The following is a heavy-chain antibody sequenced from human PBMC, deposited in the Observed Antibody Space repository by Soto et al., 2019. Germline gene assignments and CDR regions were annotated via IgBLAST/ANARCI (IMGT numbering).Heavy chain of an antibody. D-gene: IGHD3-22*01. CDR2: ITWNSGHI. CDR1: GFNFDDSA. Sequence: EVQLVESGGALVQPGRSLRLSCVASGFNFDDSAMKWVRQVPGKGLEWVSGITWNSGHIIYADSVKGRFTISRDNAKKSLYLELNSLRPEDTALYYCAKGRSSMIVVVMDYWGQGTPVTVSS. V-gene: IGHV3-9*01. CDR3: AKGRSSMIVVVMDY. J-gene: IGHJ4*02.